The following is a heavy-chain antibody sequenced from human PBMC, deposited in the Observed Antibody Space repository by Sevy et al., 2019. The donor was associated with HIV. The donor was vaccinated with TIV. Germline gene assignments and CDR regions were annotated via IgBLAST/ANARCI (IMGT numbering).Heavy chain of an antibody. CDR3: AREGHSSGRAGIFNI. D-gene: IGHD3-22*01. Sequence: GGSLRLSCVVSEFIFRASVMHWVRQAPGKGLEWVALNSFDGITNFNGDSMKGRFTVSREISKNTLYLQMNSLRDDDTVVYYCAREGHSSGRAGIFNIWGTGTMVSFPS. V-gene: IGHV3-30*04. CDR1: EFIFRASV. CDR2: NSFDGITN. J-gene: IGHJ3*02.